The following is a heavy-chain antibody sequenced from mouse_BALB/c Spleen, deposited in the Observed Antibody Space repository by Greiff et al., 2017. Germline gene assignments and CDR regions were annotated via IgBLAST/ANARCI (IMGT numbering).Heavy chain of an antibody. V-gene: IGHV5-9-4*01. CDR1: GFTFSSYA. D-gene: IGHD2-4*01. J-gene: IGHJ3*01. CDR3: ARGYDYDPWFAY. Sequence: EVMLVESGGGLVKPGGSLKLSCAASGFTFSSYAMSWVRQSPEKRLEWVAEISSGGSYTYYPDTVTGRFTISRDNAKNTLYLEMSSLRSEDTAMYYCARGYDYDPWFAYWGQGTLVTVSA. CDR2: ISSGGSYT.